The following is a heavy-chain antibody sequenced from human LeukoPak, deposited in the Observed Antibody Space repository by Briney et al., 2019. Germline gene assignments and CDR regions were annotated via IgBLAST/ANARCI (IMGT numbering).Heavy chain of an antibody. Sequence: GGSLRLSCAASGFTFSNYGMHWVRQAPGKGLEWVAAIWYDGSNKYYGDSVKGRFTISRDNSKNTLYLQMNSLRAEDTAAYYCARAGYDDPRFDFWGQGTLVTVSS. CDR3: ARAGYDDPRFDF. CDR2: IWYDGSNK. CDR1: GFTFSNYG. J-gene: IGHJ4*02. D-gene: IGHD3-3*01. V-gene: IGHV3-33*01.